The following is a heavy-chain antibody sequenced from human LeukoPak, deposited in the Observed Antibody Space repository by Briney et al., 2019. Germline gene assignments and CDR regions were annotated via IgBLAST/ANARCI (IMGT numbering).Heavy chain of an antibody. CDR3: ARVAGYMIEDYFDY. Sequence: SSETLSLTCTVSGGSVSSYYWSWIRQPPGKGLEWIVYIYYSGSTNYNPSLKSRATISVETSKNQFSLKLSSVTAADTAVYYCARVAGYMIEDYFDYWGQGTLVTVSS. CDR2: IYYSGST. CDR1: GGSVSSYY. V-gene: IGHV4-59*02. D-gene: IGHD3-22*01. J-gene: IGHJ4*02.